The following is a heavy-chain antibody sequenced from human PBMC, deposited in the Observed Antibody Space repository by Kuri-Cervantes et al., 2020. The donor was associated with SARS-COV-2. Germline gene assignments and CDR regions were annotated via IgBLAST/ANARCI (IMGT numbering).Heavy chain of an antibody. D-gene: IGHD6-19*01. V-gene: IGHV4-38-2*02. CDR1: GYSISSGYY. Sequence: GSLRLSCAVSGYSISSGYYWGWIRQPPGKGLEWIGYIYYSGSTNYNPSLKSRVTISVDTSKNQFSLKLSSVTAADTAVYYCAREGIAVAGTFDWGQGTLVTVSS. CDR3: AREGIAVAGTFD. CDR2: IYYSGST. J-gene: IGHJ4*02.